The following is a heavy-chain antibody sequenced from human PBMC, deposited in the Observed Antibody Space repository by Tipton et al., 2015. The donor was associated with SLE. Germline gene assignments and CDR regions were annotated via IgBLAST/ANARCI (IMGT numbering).Heavy chain of an antibody. V-gene: IGHV4-39*07. CDR2: IYTSGST. Sequence: TLSLTCTVSGGSISSSDYYWGWIRQPPGKGLEWIGSIYTSGSTYYNPSLKSRVTISIDTSKNQFSLKLSSVTAADTAIYYCARGWGIHLVRHWGQGTLVTVSS. J-gene: IGHJ1*01. D-gene: IGHD3-16*01. CDR3: ARGWGIHLVRH. CDR1: GGSISSSDYY.